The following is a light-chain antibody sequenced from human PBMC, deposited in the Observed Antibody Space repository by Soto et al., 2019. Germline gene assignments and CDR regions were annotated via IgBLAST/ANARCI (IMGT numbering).Light chain of an antibody. V-gene: IGKV1-12*01. CDR1: QGISSW. CDR2: AAS. Sequence: DIQMTQSPSSVSASVGDRVTITCRASQGISSWLAWYQQKPGTAPNLLISAASSLQSGVPSRFSGSGSGTDFTLIISTLQPEDFAPYCFQQAHSFPLSFGGGTKGAIK. J-gene: IGKJ4*01. CDR3: QQAHSFPLS.